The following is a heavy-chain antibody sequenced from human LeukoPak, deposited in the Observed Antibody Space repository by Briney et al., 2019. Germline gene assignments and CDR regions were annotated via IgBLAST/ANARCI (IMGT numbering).Heavy chain of an antibody. CDR1: VYTFTGYF. J-gene: IGHJ6*02. CDR2: INPNSGGT. D-gene: IGHD3-10*01. CDR3: VRDAVLLWFGVSYYYYGGDV. V-gene: IGHV1-2*02. Sequence: GASVNVSCKASVYTFTGYFMHWVGQAPGQGLAWMGWINPNSGGTNYAHKFHGRVTMTRDTSISTDYMELSGLRYNDRAVHFFVRDAVLLWFGVSYYYYGGDVWGQGTTVTVSS.